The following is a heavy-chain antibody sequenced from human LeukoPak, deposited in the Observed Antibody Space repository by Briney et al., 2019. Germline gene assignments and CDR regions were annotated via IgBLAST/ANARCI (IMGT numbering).Heavy chain of an antibody. D-gene: IGHD2-15*01. V-gene: IGHV7-4-1*02. CDR2: INTDSGNP. CDR1: GYSFTSYA. CDR3: ARGIGYCSDFSCHLDP. Sequence: ASVKVSCKASGYSFTSYAMNWVRQSPGQGLEWMGWINTDSGNPTYAQGFTGRFVFSLDTSVSTAYLQINSLEAEDTAMYYCARGIGYCSDFSCHLDPWGQGTLVTVSS. J-gene: IGHJ5*02.